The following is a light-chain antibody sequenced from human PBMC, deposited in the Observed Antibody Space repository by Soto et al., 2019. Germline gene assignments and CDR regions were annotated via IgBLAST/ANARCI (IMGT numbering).Light chain of an antibody. J-gene: IGLJ2*01. Sequence: QSALTQPASVSGSPGQSITISCTGTGSDVGGYNYVSWYQQHPGKAPKLMIYDVSNRPSGVSNRFSGSKSGNTASLTISGLQAEDEADYYCSSYTSSIVVFGGGTKLTVL. CDR3: SSYTSSIVV. CDR2: DVS. V-gene: IGLV2-14*01. CDR1: GSDVGGYNY.